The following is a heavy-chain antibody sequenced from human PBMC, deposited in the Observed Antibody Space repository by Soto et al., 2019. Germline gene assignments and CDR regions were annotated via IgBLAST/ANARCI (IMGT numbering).Heavy chain of an antibody. D-gene: IGHD1-26*01. CDR1: GGSFSGYY. J-gene: IGHJ4*02. V-gene: IGHV4-34*01. CDR3: ARDSGSYPAGCDY. CDR2: INHSGST. Sequence: SETLSLTCAVYGGSFSGYYWSWIRQPPGRGLEWIGEINHSGSTNYNPSLKSRVTISVDTSKNQFSLKLSSVTAADTAVYYCARDSGSYPAGCDYWGKGTLVTVSS.